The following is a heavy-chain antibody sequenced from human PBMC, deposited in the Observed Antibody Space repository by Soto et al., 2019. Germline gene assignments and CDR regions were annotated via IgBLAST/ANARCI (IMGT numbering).Heavy chain of an antibody. CDR1: GFTFSSYS. CDR2: ISSSSSYI. CDR3: ASGDYDILTVRSNWFDP. J-gene: IGHJ5*02. D-gene: IGHD3-9*01. Sequence: GGSLRLSCAASGFTFSSYSMNWVRQAPGKGLEWVSSISSSSSYIYYADSVKGRFTISRDNAKNSLYLQMNSLRAEDTAVYYCASGDYDILTVRSNWFDPWGQGTLVTVSS. V-gene: IGHV3-21*01.